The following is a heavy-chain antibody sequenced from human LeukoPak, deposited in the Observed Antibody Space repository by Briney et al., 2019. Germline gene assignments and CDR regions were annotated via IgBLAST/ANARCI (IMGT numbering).Heavy chain of an antibody. CDR1: GFTFSDYY. D-gene: IGHD1-26*01. Sequence: GGSLRLSCAASGFTFSDYYMSWIRQAPGKGLEWVSYISSSGSTIYYADSVKGRFTISRDNSKNTLYLQMNSLRAEDTAVYYCARDSYSGSPFDYWGQGTLVTVSS. CDR3: ARDSYSGSPFDY. J-gene: IGHJ4*02. V-gene: IGHV3-11*04. CDR2: ISSSGSTI.